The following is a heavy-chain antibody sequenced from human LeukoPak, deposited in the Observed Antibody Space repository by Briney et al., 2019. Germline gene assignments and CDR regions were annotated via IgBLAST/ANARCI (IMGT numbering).Heavy chain of an antibody. CDR3: AKDNVAAAGRYFDY. CDR1: GFTFSSYG. CDR2: ISYDGSNK. D-gene: IGHD6-13*01. Sequence: GGSLRLSCAASGFTFSSYGMHWVRQAPGKGLEWVALISYDGSNKYFADSVKGRFTISRDNSKNTLYLQMHSLRAEDTAVYYCAKDNVAAAGRYFDYWGQGTPVTVSS. J-gene: IGHJ4*02. V-gene: IGHV3-30*18.